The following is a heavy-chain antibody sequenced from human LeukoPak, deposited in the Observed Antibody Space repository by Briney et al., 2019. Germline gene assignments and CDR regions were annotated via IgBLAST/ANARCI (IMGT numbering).Heavy chain of an antibody. CDR3: ARDISMVRGIISPFDY. CDR2: INPNSGGT. J-gene: IGHJ4*02. V-gene: IGHV1-2*02. Sequence: GASVKVSCKASGYTFSGYYIHWVRQAPGQGPEWMGWINPNSGGTNYAQKFQGRVTMTRDTSIRTAYLELRRLRSDDTAVYYCARDISMVRGIISPFDYWGQGTLVTVSS. CDR1: GYTFSGYY. D-gene: IGHD3-10*01.